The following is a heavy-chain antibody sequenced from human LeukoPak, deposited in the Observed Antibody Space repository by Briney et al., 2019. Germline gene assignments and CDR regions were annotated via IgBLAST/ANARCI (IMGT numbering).Heavy chain of an antibody. CDR3: AKASDYRL. J-gene: IGHJ4*02. CDR2: IRNSAGTT. Sequence: GGSLRLSCAASGFTFSSYAMSWVRQAPGQGLESGSTIRNSAGTTYYADSVQGGFTIHRDDSENTLYLQMNSLRAEDTAVYYCAKASDYRLWGQGTLVTVSS. CDR1: GFTFSSYA. D-gene: IGHD5-12*01. V-gene: IGHV3-23*01.